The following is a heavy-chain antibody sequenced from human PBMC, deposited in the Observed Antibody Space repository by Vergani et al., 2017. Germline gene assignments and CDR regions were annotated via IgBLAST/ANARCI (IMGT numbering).Heavy chain of an antibody. Sequence: QVQLQESGPGLVKPSQTLSLTCTVSGGSISSGGYYWSWIRQHPGKGLEWIWYIYYIGSTYHNPSLKSRFTISVDTSKNQFSLKLSSVTAADTAVYYCARAQRFGGFNGLFDYWGEGTLVTVSS. V-gene: IGHV4-31*03. CDR2: IYYIGST. D-gene: IGHD3-16*01. CDR3: ARAQRFGGFNGLFDY. J-gene: IGHJ4*02. CDR1: GGSISSGGYY.